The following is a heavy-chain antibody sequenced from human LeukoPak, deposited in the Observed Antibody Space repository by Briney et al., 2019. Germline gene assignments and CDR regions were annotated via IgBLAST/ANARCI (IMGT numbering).Heavy chain of an antibody. Sequence: SETLSLTCTVSGGSISTSGYYWSWIRQHPGKGLEWIGYIYYSGSTYYNPSLKSRVTISVDTSKNQFSLKLSSVTAADTAVYYCARAGLCSGGSCSWFDPWGQGTLVTVSS. J-gene: IGHJ5*02. CDR3: ARAGLCSGGSCSWFDP. CDR1: GGSISTSGYY. CDR2: IYYSGST. D-gene: IGHD2-15*01. V-gene: IGHV4-31*03.